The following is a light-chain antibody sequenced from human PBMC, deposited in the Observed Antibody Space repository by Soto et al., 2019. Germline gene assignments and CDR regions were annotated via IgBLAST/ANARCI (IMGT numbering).Light chain of an antibody. V-gene: IGKV3-15*01. J-gene: IGKJ1*01. CDR3: QQYQNWPRT. CDR2: GAS. CDR1: QCVSSN. Sequence: EIVMTQSPATLSVSPGERATLSCRASQCVSSNVAWYQQKFGQAPRLLMYGASIRATSFPARFSGSGSGTEFTLTIRSLQSEDVAVYYCQQYQNWPRTFGQGTKVEIK.